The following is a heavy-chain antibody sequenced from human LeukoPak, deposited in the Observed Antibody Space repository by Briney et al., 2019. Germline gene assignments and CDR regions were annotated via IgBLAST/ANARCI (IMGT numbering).Heavy chain of an antibody. Sequence: SETLSLTCAVYGGSFSGYDWSWIRQPPGKGLEWIGEINHSGSTNYNPSLKSRVTISVDTSKNQFSLKLSSVTAADTAVYYCARGLGFDYWGQGTLVTVSS. CDR1: GGSFSGYD. V-gene: IGHV4-34*01. D-gene: IGHD3-10*01. CDR2: INHSGST. J-gene: IGHJ4*02. CDR3: ARGLGFDY.